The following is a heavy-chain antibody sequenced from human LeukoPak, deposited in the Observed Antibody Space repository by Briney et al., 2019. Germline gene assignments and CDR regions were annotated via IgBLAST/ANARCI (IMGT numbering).Heavy chain of an antibody. V-gene: IGHV1-8*02. CDR1: GYTFTSYG. CDR2: MNPNSGNT. J-gene: IGHJ4*02. Sequence: ASVKVSCKASGYTFTSYGINWVRQATGQGLEWMGWMNPNSGNTGYAQKFQGRVTTTRNTSISTAYMELSSLRSEDTAVYYCAREYCSGGSCYSAFDYWGQGTLVTVSS. D-gene: IGHD2-15*01. CDR3: AREYCSGGSCYSAFDY.